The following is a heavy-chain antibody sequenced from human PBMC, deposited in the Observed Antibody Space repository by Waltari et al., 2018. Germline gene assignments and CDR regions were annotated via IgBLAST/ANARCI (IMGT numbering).Heavy chain of an antibody. J-gene: IGHJ2*01. CDR2: IIPIFGTA. CDR3: ARVDYYGSGSYLRWYFDL. Sequence: GGIIPIFGTANYAQKFQGRVTITADESTSTAYMELSSLRSEDTAVYYCARVDYYGSGSYLRWYFDLWGRGTLVTVSS. V-gene: IGHV1-69*01. D-gene: IGHD3-10*01.